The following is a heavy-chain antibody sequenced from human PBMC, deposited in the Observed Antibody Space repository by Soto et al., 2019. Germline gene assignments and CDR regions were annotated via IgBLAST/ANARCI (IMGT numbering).Heavy chain of an antibody. Sequence: SSVKVSCKGSDYTFNSYTVNWVRQAPGQGLEWIGWIDPYNADTNFAQKFQDRITLTTDRSTSTAYMELRSLRSDDTAVYSCATSYYGILTEFDPWG. J-gene: IGHJ5*02. D-gene: IGHD3-9*01. CDR3: ATSYYGILTEFDP. CDR2: IDPYNADT. V-gene: IGHV1-18*01. CDR1: DYTFNSYT.